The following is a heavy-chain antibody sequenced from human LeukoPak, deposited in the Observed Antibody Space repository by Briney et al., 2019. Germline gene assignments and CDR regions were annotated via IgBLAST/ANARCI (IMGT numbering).Heavy chain of an antibody. J-gene: IGHJ4*02. V-gene: IGHV3-48*01. CDR3: ARDRLGRGVNDY. CDR1: GFTFSTYS. D-gene: IGHD2-21*01. CDR2: ISSGSSII. Sequence: PGGSLRLSCAASGFTFSTYSMNWVRQAPGQGLEWVSYISSGSSIIYCADSVKGRFTISRDNAKNSLYLQMNSLRAEDTAVYYCARDRLGRGVNDYWGQGTLVTVSS.